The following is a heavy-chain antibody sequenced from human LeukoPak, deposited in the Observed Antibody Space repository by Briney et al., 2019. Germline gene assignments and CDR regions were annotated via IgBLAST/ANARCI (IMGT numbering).Heavy chain of an antibody. Sequence: AGGSLRLSCAASGFTFSGYAMHWVRQAPGKGLEWVAVISYDGSNKYYADSVKGRFTISRDNSKNTLYMQMNSVSAEDTAVYCCERGGWYVISYDFDYWGQGTLVTVSS. V-gene: IGHV3-30*04. CDR1: GFTFSGYA. CDR2: ISYDGSNK. CDR3: ERGGWYVISYDFDY. J-gene: IGHJ4*02. D-gene: IGHD6-19*01.